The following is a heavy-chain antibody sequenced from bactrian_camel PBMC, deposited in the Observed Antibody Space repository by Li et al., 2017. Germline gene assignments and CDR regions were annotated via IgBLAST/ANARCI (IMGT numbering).Heavy chain of an antibody. D-gene: IGHD2*01. J-gene: IGHJ4*01. CDR3: HTTYQGEEY. CDR1: GFTFSKNW. V-gene: IGHV3S67*01. Sequence: DVQLVESGGGLVQPGGSLRLSCAASGFTFSKNWMHWVRQAPGKEREKVAALTRDGYPGYAPSVKGRFIISRDRTENIMYLQMNDLKPEDTARYYCHTTYQGEEYWGQGTQVTVS. CDR2: LTRDGYP.